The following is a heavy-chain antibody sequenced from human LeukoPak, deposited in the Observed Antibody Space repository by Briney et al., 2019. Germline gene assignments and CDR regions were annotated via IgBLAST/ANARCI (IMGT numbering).Heavy chain of an antibody. V-gene: IGHV3-33*06. CDR3: AKYGPQDSGSSHFDY. D-gene: IGHD1-26*01. CDR2: IWYDGSNK. CDR1: GFTFSSYG. J-gene: IGHJ4*02. Sequence: GGSPRLSCAASGFTFSSYGMHWVRQAPGKGLEWVAVIWYDGSNKYYADSVKGRFTISRDNSKNTLYLQMNSLRAEDTAIYYCAKYGPQDSGSSHFDYWGQGALVTVSS.